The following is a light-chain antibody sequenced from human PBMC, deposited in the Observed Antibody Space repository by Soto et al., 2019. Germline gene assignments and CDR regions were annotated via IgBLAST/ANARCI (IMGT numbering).Light chain of an antibody. Sequence: DIQMTQSPSSLSASVGDRVTITCQASQDISNYLNWYQRKPGKAPKLLIYDASNLETGVPSRFSGSGSGTDFTFTISSLQPEDIATYYCQQYDNPPLTFGGGTKVEIK. CDR3: QQYDNPPLT. CDR1: QDISNY. J-gene: IGKJ4*01. V-gene: IGKV1-33*01. CDR2: DAS.